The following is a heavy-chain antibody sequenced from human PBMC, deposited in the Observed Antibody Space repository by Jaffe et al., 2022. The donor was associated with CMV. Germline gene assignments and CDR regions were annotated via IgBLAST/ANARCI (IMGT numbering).Heavy chain of an antibody. V-gene: IGHV1-69*09. J-gene: IGHJ4*02. CDR1: GGTFSSYA. CDR2: IIPILGIA. Sequence: QVQLVQSGAEVKKPGSSVKVSCKASGGTFSSYAISWVRQAPGQGLEWMGRIIPILGIANYAQKFQGRVTITADKSTSTAYMELSSLRSEDTAVYYCARPYCSGGSCYHFDYWGQGTLVTVSS. CDR3: ARPYCSGGSCYHFDY. D-gene: IGHD2-15*01.